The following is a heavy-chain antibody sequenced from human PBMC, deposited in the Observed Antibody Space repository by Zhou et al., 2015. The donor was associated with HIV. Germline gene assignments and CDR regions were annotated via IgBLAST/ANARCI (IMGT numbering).Heavy chain of an antibody. J-gene: IGHJ6*02. D-gene: IGHD6-19*01. CDR3: ARGYSSGWSQSPYGMDV. Sequence: LVQSGTEVRKPGSSVNVSCKASGGTFSSYAISWVRQAPGQGLEWMGRIIPIFGAANYAQKFQGRVTITADKSTSTAYMELSSLRSEDTAVYYCARGYSSGWSQSPYGMDVWGQGTTVTVSS. V-gene: IGHV1-69*06. CDR1: GGTFSSYA. CDR2: IIPIFGAA.